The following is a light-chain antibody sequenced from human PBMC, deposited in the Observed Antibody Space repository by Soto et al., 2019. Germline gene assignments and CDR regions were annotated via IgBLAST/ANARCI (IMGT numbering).Light chain of an antibody. CDR2: EVS. J-gene: IGLJ1*01. V-gene: IGLV2-8*01. CDR3: SSYAGSNINYV. CDR1: SSDVGGYNY. Sequence: QSALTQPPSASGSPGQSVTISCTGTSSDVGGYNYVSWYQQHPGKAPKLMIYEVSKRPSGVPDRFSGSKSGNTASLTVSGLQAEDEAEYYCSSYAGSNINYVFGTGTKLTVL.